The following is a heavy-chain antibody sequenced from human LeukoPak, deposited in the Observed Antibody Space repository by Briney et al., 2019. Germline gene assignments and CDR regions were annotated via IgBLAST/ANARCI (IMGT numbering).Heavy chain of an antibody. V-gene: IGHV1-58*02. CDR3: AAWGSYYYQSSSYDKCFDL. CDR1: GITFTTSA. D-gene: IGHD3-22*01. J-gene: IGHJ2*01. CDR2: IVVGSGNT. Sequence: SVKVSCKAPGITFTTSAMQWVRQARGQRLEWIGWIVVGSGNTNYAQKFQERVTITRDMSTSTAYMELSSLRSEDTAVYYCAAWGSYYYQSSSYDKCFDLWGRGTLVTVSS.